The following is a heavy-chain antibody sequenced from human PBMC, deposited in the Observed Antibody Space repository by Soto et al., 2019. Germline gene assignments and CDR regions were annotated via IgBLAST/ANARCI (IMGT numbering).Heavy chain of an antibody. CDR2: ITPFSGDV. V-gene: IGHV1-45*02. J-gene: IGHJ4*02. Sequence: QMQLVQSGAEVKKTGSSVTVSCKALGNTFTYRYLHWVRQAPGQALEWMGWITPFSGDVHYAQKFQGRVTITRDRSINTAYMPMSSLRSEDTAMYFCAGGGAGSGPFTWELPDHWGQGTLVTVSS. CDR1: GNTFTYRY. D-gene: IGHD1-26*01. CDR3: AGGGAGSGPFTWELPDH.